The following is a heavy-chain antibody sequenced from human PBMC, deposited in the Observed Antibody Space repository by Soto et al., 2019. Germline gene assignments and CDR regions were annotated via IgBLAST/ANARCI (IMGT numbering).Heavy chain of an antibody. CDR3: ARGGSSDCQVAFDF. V-gene: IGHV4-34*01. D-gene: IGHD6-19*01. Sequence: QLHQQQWGAGLLKPSETLSLTCAVYGGSFSGYFWNWIRQSPGKGLEWIGKVNHNGRNNYNPSLKSRVTISLDMSKNQISLKLTSVTAADTAVYYCARGGSSDCQVAFDFWGQGPMVTVSS. J-gene: IGHJ3*01. CDR1: GGSFSGYF. CDR2: VNHNGRN.